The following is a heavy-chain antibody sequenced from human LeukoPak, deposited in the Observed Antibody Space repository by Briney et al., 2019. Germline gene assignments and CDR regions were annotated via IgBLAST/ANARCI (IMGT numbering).Heavy chain of an antibody. Sequence: GGSLRLSCAASGFTYSSYSMNWVRQAPGKGLEWVSSISSSSSYIYYADSVKGRFTISRDNAKNSLYLQMNSLRAEDTAVYYCARDPVAAAGKDWGQGTLVTVSS. J-gene: IGHJ4*02. CDR2: ISSSSSYI. V-gene: IGHV3-21*01. D-gene: IGHD6-13*01. CDR3: ARDPVAAAGKD. CDR1: GFTYSSYS.